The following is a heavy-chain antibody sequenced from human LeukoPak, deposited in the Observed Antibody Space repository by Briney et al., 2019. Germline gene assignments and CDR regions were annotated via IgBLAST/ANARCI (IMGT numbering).Heavy chain of an antibody. J-gene: IGHJ4*02. CDR1: GYTFTDYY. Sequence: ASVKVSCKASGYTFTDYYMHWVRQAPGQGLAWMGRINPNSGGTSYAQKFQGGVTMTRDTSISTAYMELSRPRSDDTAVYYCARGGNSAYSIGYWGQGTLVTVSS. V-gene: IGHV1-2*06. CDR3: ARGGNSAYSIGY. CDR2: INPNSGGT. D-gene: IGHD3-22*01.